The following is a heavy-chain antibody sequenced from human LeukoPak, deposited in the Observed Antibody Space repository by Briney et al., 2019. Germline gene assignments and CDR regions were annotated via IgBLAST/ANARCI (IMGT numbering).Heavy chain of an antibody. J-gene: IGHJ4*02. D-gene: IGHD3-10*01. CDR2: ISAYNGNT. V-gene: IGHV1-18*01. Sequence: ASVKVSCKASGYTFTSYGISWVRQAPGQGLEWMGWISAYNGNTNYAQKLQGRVTMTTDTSTSTAYMELRSLRSDDTAVYYCARVRGAYRFGKYFDYWGQGTLVTVSS. CDR1: GYTFTSYG. CDR3: ARVRGAYRFGKYFDY.